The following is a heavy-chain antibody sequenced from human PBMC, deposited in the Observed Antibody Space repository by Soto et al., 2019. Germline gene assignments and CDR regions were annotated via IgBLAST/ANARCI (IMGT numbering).Heavy chain of an antibody. V-gene: IGHV3-7*05. CDR2: IKQDGSEK. CDR3: ARDPRGVGDYYYYYGMDV. D-gene: IGHD3-16*01. CDR1: GFTFSSYW. J-gene: IGHJ6*02. Sequence: GGSLRLSCAASGFTFSSYWMSWVRQAPGKGLEWVANIKQDGSEKYYVDSVKGRFTISRDNAKNSLYLQMNSLRAEDTAVYYCARDPRGVGDYYYYYGMDVWGQGTTVTVSS.